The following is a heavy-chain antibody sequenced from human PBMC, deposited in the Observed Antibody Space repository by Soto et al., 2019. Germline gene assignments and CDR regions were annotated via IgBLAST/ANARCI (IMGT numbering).Heavy chain of an antibody. CDR3: ARVPGP. J-gene: IGHJ5*02. V-gene: IGHV4-30-2*01. Sequence: SETLSLTCAVSGGSISSGGYSWIWIRQPPGKGLEWIGYIYHSGSTYYNPSLKSRVTISVDRSKNQFSLKLSSVTAADTAVYYCARVPGPWGQGTLVTVSS. CDR1: GGSISSGGYS. CDR2: IYHSGST.